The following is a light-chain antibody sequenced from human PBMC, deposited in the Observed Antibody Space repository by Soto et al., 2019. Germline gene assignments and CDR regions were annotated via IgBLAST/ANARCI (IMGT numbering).Light chain of an antibody. Sequence: EIVMTQSPVTLSLSPGDTATLSCRASQTITGNLAWYQQKPGQPPRLLIYGASTRATGIPARFSGSGSGTEFTLTITNLQSEDFEVYYCQQYSSWVTFGGGTQLEI. CDR2: GAS. J-gene: IGKJ4*01. V-gene: IGKV3-15*01. CDR3: QQYSSWVT. CDR1: QTITGN.